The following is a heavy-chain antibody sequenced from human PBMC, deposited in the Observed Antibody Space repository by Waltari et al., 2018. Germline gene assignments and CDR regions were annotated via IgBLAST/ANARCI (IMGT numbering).Heavy chain of an antibody. V-gene: IGHV3-23*01. CDR1: GFTFKSYA. CDR3: AKEKKYYDFWSGYYLGMDV. Sequence: EVQLLESGGGLVQPGGSLRLSCVGSGFTFKSYAMSWVRQGPGEGREWVSGSSGSGASTLYADSVKGRFIISRDNSKNTLHLQMKNLRDEDTGTYFCAKEKKYYDFWSGYYLGMDVWGQGTTVTVSS. CDR2: SSGSGAST. J-gene: IGHJ6*02. D-gene: IGHD3-3*01.